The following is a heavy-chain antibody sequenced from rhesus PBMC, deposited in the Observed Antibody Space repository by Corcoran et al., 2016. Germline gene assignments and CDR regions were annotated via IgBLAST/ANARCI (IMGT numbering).Heavy chain of an antibody. V-gene: IGHV7-114*01. D-gene: IGHD6-25*01. Sequence: QVQLVQSGAEVKQPGASVKVSCKASGYTFTSYGMNWVRQAHGQRLEWMGWINTDTGNPTDAQGVKERFTVSMDTAISTAYLQISSRKAEDTAVYDGERYAAAAGSDYWGQGVLVTVSS. J-gene: IGHJ4*01. CDR3: ERYAAAAGSDY. CDR2: INTDTGNP. CDR1: GYTFTSYG.